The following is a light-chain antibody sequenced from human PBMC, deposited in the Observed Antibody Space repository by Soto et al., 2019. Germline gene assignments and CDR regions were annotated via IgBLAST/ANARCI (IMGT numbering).Light chain of an antibody. J-gene: IGKJ3*01. CDR2: DAS. CDR1: QSVSSY. Sequence: EIVLTQSPATLSLSPGXRATLSCRASQSVSSYLAWYQQKPGQAPRLLIYDASNRATGIPARFSGSGSGTDFTLTISSLEPEDFAVYYCQQRSNWPLTFGPGTKVDI. CDR3: QQRSNWPLT. V-gene: IGKV3-11*01.